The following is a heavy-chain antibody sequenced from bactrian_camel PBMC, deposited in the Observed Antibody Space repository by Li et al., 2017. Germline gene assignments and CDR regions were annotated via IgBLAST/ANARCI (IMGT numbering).Heavy chain of an antibody. CDR2: VDSDGSA. D-gene: IGHD1*01. Sequence: SLKLSCAASGHIDSRCAVGWNRQAPGKGREGIAVVDSDGSALYAGDVKGRFTISKDSAKNTMYLQMDNMRPEDSAMYYCAADDYCPRLYSRYETAYGYFGRGTQVTVS. J-gene: IGHJ4*01. V-gene: IGHV3S57*01. CDR1: GHIDSRCA.